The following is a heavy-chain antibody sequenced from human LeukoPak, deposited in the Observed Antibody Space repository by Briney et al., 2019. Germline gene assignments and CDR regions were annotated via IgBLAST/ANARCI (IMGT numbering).Heavy chain of an antibody. J-gene: IGHJ4*02. CDR1: GFTFNTYA. V-gene: IGHV3-33*01. D-gene: IGHD3-3*01. Sequence: AGTLRLSCAASGFTFNTYAMHYFRQPPVHALKWVALIWHDGAHKFYSNSVRGQFTMSRDNSKNTLYLQMNNLRPDDTAVYYCAREIFGAGGYPDFWGQGTLVTVSS. CDR3: AREIFGAGGYPDF. CDR2: IWHDGAHK.